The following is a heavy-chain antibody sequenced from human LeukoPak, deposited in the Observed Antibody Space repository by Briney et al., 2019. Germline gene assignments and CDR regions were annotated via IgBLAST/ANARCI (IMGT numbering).Heavy chain of an antibody. CDR1: GGSVSSGSYY. CDR2: IYYSGST. D-gene: IGHD6-13*01. Sequence: SETLPLTCTVSGGSVSSGSYYWSWIRQPPGKGLEWIGYIYYSGSTNYNPSLKSRVTISVDTSQNQFSLKLSSVTAADTAVYYCARDRPGIAAAGGVDWGQGTLVTVSS. V-gene: IGHV4-61*01. CDR3: ARDRPGIAAAGGVD. J-gene: IGHJ4*02.